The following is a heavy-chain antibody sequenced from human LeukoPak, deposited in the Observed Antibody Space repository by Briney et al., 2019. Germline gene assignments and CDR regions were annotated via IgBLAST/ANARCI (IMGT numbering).Heavy chain of an antibody. D-gene: IGHD1-26*01. CDR1: GESLSKYY. Sequence: ASETLSLTCAVYGESLSKYYWTWIRQSPGKGLEWIGEINHGGSTNLNPSLKSRVTLSVDTSKYQFSLKLTSVTAADAAVYYCASSVGSTDYWGRGTQVTVSS. CDR2: INHGGST. V-gene: IGHV4-34*01. CDR3: ASSVGSTDY. J-gene: IGHJ4*02.